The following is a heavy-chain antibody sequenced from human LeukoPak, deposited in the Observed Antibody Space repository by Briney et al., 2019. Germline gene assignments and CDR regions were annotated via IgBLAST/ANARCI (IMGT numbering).Heavy chain of an antibody. D-gene: IGHD6-19*01. CDR3: AREYSSGWYFTFDY. J-gene: IGHJ4*02. CDR2: IIPIIGTA. V-gene: IGHV1-69*05. CDR1: GGTFSSYA. Sequence: ASVKVSCKASGGTFSSYAISWMRQAPGQGLEWMGGIIPIIGTANYAQKFQGRVTITTDESTSTAYVELSSLRSEDTAVYYCAREYSSGWYFTFDYWGQGTLVTVSS.